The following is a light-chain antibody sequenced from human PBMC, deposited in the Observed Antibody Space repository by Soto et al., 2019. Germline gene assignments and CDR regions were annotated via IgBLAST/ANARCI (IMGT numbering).Light chain of an antibody. CDR2: AAS. V-gene: IGKV1-9*01. CDR1: HVISTS. J-gene: IGKJ5*01. CDR3: QQLFDSPIT. Sequence: SVTVPCWASHVISTSKAWYQVKPGKAPKLLIYAASTLESGVPSRFSATVSGTEFSLTITSLQPEDFATYYCQQLFDSPITFGRRTRLEVK.